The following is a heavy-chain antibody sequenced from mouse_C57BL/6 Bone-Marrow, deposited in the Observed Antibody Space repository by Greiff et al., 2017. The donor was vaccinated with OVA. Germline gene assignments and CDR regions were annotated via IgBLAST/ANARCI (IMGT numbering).Heavy chain of an antibody. D-gene: IGHD2-4*01. V-gene: IGHV1-64*01. J-gene: IGHJ2*01. CDR2: IHPNSGST. Sequence: VQLQQPGAELVKPGASVKLSCKASGYTFTSYWMHWVKQRPGQGLGWIGMIHPNSGSTNYNEKFKSKATLTVDKSSSTAYMQLSSLTSEDSAVYYCARFVYYDYDENYFDYWGQGTTLTVSS. CDR1: GYTFTSYW. CDR3: ARFVYYDYDENYFDY.